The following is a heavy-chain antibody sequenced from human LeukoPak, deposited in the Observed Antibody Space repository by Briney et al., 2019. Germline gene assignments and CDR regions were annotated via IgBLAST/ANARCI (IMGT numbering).Heavy chain of an antibody. V-gene: IGHV3-21*01. CDR3: ARDLHDNGGAFDI. J-gene: IGHJ3*02. CDR1: GFTFSSYA. D-gene: IGHD1-1*01. Sequence: GGSLRLSCAASGFTFSSYAMSWVRQAPGKGLEWVSSISSSSSYIYYADSVKGRFTISRDNAKNSLYLQMNSLRAEDTAVYYCARDLHDNGGAFDIWGQGTMVTVSS. CDR2: ISSSSSYI.